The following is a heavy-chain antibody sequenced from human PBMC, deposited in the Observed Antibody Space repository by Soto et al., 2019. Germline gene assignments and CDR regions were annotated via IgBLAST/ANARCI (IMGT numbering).Heavy chain of an antibody. CDR1: GASISSSNW. D-gene: IGHD2-2*02. V-gene: IGHV4-4*02. CDR3: ARVLCSITGCYSMSTDY. J-gene: IGHJ4*02. Sequence: PSETLSLTCAVSGASISSSNWWGFFRQPPGKGLEWIGEIYHSGSTNYNPSLRSRVSISVDKSKNHFSLSLSSVTAADTAVYYCARVLCSITGCYSMSTDYWGQGTLVTVSS. CDR2: IYHSGST.